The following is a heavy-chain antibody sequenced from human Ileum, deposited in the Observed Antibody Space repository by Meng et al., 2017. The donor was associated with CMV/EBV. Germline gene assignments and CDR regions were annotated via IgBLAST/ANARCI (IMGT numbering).Heavy chain of an antibody. J-gene: IGHJ5*02. CDR3: ARAGGQGGWFDP. V-gene: IGHV1-69*15. D-gene: IGHD3-10*01. Sequence: GGGVKKPGASMKVSCKASGGTFSSNVISWVRQAPGQGLEWMGTIIPIFGTSNYAQKFQDRVTITADESTSTAYMELSSLRPEDTAVYYCARAGGQGGWFDPWGQGTLVTVSS. CDR1: GGTFSSNV. CDR2: IIPIFGTS.